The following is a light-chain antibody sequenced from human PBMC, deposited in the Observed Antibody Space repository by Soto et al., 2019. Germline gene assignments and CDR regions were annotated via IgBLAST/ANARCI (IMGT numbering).Light chain of an antibody. J-gene: IGKJ1*01. CDR3: QQSYSTPWT. V-gene: IGKV1-39*01. CDR2: AAS. CDR1: QSISSY. Sequence: DIQMTQSPSSLSASVGDRVTITCRASQSISSYLNWYQQKPGKAPKLLIYAASSLQSGVPSRFSGSGSGTDFTLTISSLQPEDFATYYCQQSYSTPWTFGQGTKGNQT.